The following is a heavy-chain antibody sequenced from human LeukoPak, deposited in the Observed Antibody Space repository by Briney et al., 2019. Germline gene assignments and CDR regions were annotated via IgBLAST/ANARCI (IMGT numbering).Heavy chain of an antibody. CDR1: GFTFSSYG. D-gene: IGHD2-2*01. Sequence: GGPLRLSCAASGFTFSSYGMHWVRQAPGKGLEWVAFIRYDGSNKYYADSEEGRFTISRNNSKNTLYLQLNSLRAEDTAVYYCAKDAHSPTIVVVPVTPDYYMDVWGKGTTVTVSS. CDR3: AKDAHSPTIVVVPVTPDYYMDV. V-gene: IGHV3-30*02. J-gene: IGHJ6*03. CDR2: IRYDGSNK.